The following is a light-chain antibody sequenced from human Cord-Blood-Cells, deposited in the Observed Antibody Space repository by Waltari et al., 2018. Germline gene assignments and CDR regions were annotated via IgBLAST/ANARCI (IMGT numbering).Light chain of an antibody. CDR1: SSNIGSNT. J-gene: IGLJ2*01. V-gene: IGLV1-44*01. Sequence: QSVLTQPPSASGTPGQRVTISCSGSSSNIGSNTVNWYQQLPGTAPKLIIYSNKQRPSGVPDRFSGSKSGTSASLAISGLQSEDEADYYCAAWDDSLNGVVFGGGTKLTVL. CDR2: SNK. CDR3: AAWDDSLNGVV.